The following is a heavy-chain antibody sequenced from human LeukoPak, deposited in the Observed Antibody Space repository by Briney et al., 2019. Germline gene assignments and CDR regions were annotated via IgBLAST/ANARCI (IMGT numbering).Heavy chain of an antibody. D-gene: IGHD1-26*01. CDR1: GGTFSSYA. CDR2: ISAYNGNT. J-gene: IGHJ6*02. V-gene: IGHV1-18*01. CDR3: ARDVGSGSYSYYGMDV. Sequence: ASVKVSCKASGGTFSSYAISWVRQAPGQGLGWMGWISAYNGNTNYAQKLQGRVTMTTDTSTSTAYMELRSLRSDDTAVYYCARDVGSGSYSYYGMDVWGQGTTVTVSS.